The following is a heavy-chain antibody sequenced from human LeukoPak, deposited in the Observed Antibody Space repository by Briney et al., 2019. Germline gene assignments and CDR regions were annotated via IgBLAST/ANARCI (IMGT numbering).Heavy chain of an antibody. D-gene: IGHD5-24*01. Sequence: SETLSLTCTVSGGSISSSSYYWGWIRRPPGKGLEWIGSIYYSGSTYYNPSLKSRVTISVDTSKNQFSLKLSSVTAADTAVYYCARLEMATITYWGQGTLVTVS. CDR2: IYYSGST. V-gene: IGHV4-39*01. CDR3: ARLEMATITY. J-gene: IGHJ4*02. CDR1: GGSISSSSYY.